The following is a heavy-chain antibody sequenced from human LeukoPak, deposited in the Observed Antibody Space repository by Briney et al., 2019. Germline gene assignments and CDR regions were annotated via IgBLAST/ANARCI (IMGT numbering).Heavy chain of an antibody. CDR2: IWYDGSNK. D-gene: IGHD4-23*01. J-gene: IGHJ4*02. CDR1: GFTFSSYG. Sequence: GGSLRLSCAASGFTFSSYGMHWVRQAPGKGLEWVAVIWYDGSNKYYADSVKGRFTTSRDNSKNTLYLQMNSLRAEDTAVYYCAKEAMVVTLDYWGQGTLVTVSS. V-gene: IGHV3-33*06. CDR3: AKEAMVVTLDY.